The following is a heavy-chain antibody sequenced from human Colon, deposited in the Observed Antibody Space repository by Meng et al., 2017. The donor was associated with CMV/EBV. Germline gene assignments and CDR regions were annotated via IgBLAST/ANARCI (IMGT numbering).Heavy chain of an antibody. Sequence: GESLKISCAASGFSFSTYAMSWVRQAPGKGLEWVSIIYSGGTEPHYSDSVRGRFTLSRDHGKSTLSLQMNNLRAEDTAVYYCAKSGSPARDFDSWGQGTLVTVSS. V-gene: IGHV3-23*03. CDR3: AKSGSPARDFDS. CDR1: GFSFSTYA. CDR2: IYSGGTEP. D-gene: IGHD2-15*01. J-gene: IGHJ4*02.